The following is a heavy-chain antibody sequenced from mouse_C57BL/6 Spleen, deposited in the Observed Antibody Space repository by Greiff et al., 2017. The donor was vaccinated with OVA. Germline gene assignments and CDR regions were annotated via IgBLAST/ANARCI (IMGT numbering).Heavy chain of an antibody. J-gene: IGHJ3*01. CDR2: ISDGGSYT. CDR3: ARAEYYYGSSYVGWFAY. Sequence: EVMLVESGGGLVKPGGSLKLSCAASGFTFSSYAMSWVRQTPEKRLEWVATISDGGSYTYYPDNVKGRFTISRDNAKNNLYLQMSHLMSEDTAMYYCARAEYYYGSSYVGWFAYWGQGTLVTVSA. CDR1: GFTFSSYA. V-gene: IGHV5-4*03. D-gene: IGHD1-1*01.